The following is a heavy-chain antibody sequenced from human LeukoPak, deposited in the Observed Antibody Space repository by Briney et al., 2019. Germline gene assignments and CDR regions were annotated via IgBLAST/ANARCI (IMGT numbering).Heavy chain of an antibody. V-gene: IGHV3-53*01. CDR3: ARELPGYSSGWYPSSFDY. D-gene: IGHD6-19*01. CDR2: IYSGGTT. Sequence: GGSLRLSCAASGFIVSSNCMSWVRQAPGKGLEWVSVIYSGGTTYYADSVKGRFTISRDNSKNTLYLQMNSLRAEDTAVYYCARELPGYSSGWYPSSFDYWGQGTLVTVSS. CDR1: GFIVSSNC. J-gene: IGHJ4*02.